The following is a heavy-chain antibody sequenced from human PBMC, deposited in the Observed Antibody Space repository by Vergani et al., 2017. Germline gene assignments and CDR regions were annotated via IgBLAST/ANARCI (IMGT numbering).Heavy chain of an antibody. D-gene: IGHD6-19*01. Sequence: EVPLVQSGAEVKTPGESLKISCKGSGYSFTSYWIGWVRQMPGKGLEWMGNIYPGDSDTRYSPSFQGQVTIYTDKSISTAYLQWNSLKASDTAMYYCARMESSPRSPCYYYYYMDVWGKGTTVTVSS. CDR2: IYPGDSDT. J-gene: IGHJ6*03. CDR3: ARMESSPRSPCYYYYYMDV. CDR1: GYSFTSYW. V-gene: IGHV5-51*01.